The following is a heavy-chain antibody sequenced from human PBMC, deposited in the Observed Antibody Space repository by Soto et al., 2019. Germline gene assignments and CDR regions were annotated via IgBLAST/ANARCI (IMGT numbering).Heavy chain of an antibody. D-gene: IGHD6-19*01. CDR2: TYYRSKWYN. Sequence: SQTLSLTCVISGDSFSSNSAAWNWIRQSPSRGLEWLGRTYYRSKWYNDYAVSVKSRITINPDTSKNQFSLQLNSVTPEDTAVYYCARGVFLAVAGKISSFDYWGQGTPVTVSS. CDR3: ARGVFLAVAGKISSFDY. J-gene: IGHJ4*02. CDR1: GDSFSSNSAA. V-gene: IGHV6-1*01.